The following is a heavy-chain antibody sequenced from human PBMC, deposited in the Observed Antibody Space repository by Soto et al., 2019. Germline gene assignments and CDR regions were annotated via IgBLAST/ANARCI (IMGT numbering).Heavy chain of an antibody. V-gene: IGHV4-31*03. J-gene: IGHJ4*02. D-gene: IGHD6-6*01. CDR3: AKCITALGPIDY. CDR2: IYYSGST. CDR1: GGSISSGGYY. Sequence: PSETLSLTCTVSGGSISSGGYYWSWIRQHPGKGLEWIGYIYYSGSTYYNPSLKSRVTISVDTSKNQFSLKLSSVTAADTAVYYCAKCITALGPIDYWGQGTLVTVS.